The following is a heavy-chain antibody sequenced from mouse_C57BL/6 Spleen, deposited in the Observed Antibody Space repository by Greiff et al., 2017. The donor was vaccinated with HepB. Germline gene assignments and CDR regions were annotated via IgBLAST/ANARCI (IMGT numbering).Heavy chain of an antibody. Sequence: QVQLKQPGAELVKPGASVKLSCKASGYTFTSYWMHWVKQRPGQGLEWIGMIHPNSGSTNYNEKFKSKATLTVDKSSSTAYMQLSSLTSEDSAVYYCARSPPGSSFSYWYFDVWGTGTTVTVSS. CDR1: GYTFTSYW. D-gene: IGHD1-1*01. CDR3: ARSPPGSSFSYWYFDV. J-gene: IGHJ1*03. CDR2: IHPNSGST. V-gene: IGHV1-64*01.